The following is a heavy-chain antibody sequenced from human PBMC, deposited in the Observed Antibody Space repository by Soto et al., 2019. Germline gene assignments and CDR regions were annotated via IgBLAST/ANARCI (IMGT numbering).Heavy chain of an antibody. CDR1: GYTFSTYG. CDR2: ISTYSGNT. D-gene: IGHD4-17*01. Sequence: ASVKVSCKASGYTFSTYGISWVRQAPGQGLEWLAWISTYSGNTNYAQKFRGRVTMTTDTSTATAYMELGSLGYDDTAIYYCTRDDYGGIFDYWGQGTLVTVSS. CDR3: TRDDYGGIFDY. J-gene: IGHJ4*02. V-gene: IGHV1-18*04.